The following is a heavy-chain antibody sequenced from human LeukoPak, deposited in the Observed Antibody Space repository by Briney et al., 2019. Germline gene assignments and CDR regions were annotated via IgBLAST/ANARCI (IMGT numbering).Heavy chain of an antibody. CDR2: TYYRSKWYN. J-gene: IGHJ3*02. D-gene: IGHD3-3*01. CDR1: GDSVSSNSAA. V-gene: IGHV6-1*01. CDR3: ARDRVKLGIKVGVAFDI. Sequence: SLTLSLTCAISGDSVSSNSAAWNWIRQSPSRGLEWLGRTYYRSKWYNDYAVSVKSRITINPDTSKNQFSLQLNSVTPEDTAVYYCARDRVKLGIKVGVAFDIWGQGTMVTVSS.